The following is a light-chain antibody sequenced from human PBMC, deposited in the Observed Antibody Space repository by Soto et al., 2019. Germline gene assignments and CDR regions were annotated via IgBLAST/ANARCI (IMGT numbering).Light chain of an antibody. CDR3: QKYDGVPHT. CDR2: FGS. V-gene: IGKV1-27*01. Sequence: DIQMTQSPSSLSASVGDRVTTTCRASHDIGHYLAWYQQKPGKTPDLLIYFGSALQSGVPSRFSGSGSGTDFTLTISRLLPEDVATYYCQKYDGVPHTFGGGTRVAIK. J-gene: IGKJ4*01. CDR1: HDIGHY.